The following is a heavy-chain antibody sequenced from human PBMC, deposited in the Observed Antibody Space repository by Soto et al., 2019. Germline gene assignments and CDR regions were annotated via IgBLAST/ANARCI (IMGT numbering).Heavy chain of an antibody. CDR3: ARDFIASAGTGGLFAF. J-gene: IGHJ4*02. V-gene: IGHV4-4*03. CDR2: IYHSGST. CDR1: GGTISSSNW. Sequence: PEKLRLTYAVSGGTISSSNWWSWVRQPPGKGLEWIGEIYHSGSTNYNPSLKSRVTISVDKSKNQFSLKLSSVTAADTAVYYCARDFIASAGTGGLFAFCGQGSLVTVSS. D-gene: IGHD6-13*01.